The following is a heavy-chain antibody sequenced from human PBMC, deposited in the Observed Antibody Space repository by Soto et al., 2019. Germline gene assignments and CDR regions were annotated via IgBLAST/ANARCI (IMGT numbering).Heavy chain of an antibody. CDR3: ARQQIVGATTRYYYYGMDV. Sequence: PGESLKISCDGSGYSFTNYWIGWVRQMPGKGLEWMGMIYPGDSNTRYSPSFQGQVTISADKSISTAYLQWSSLKASDTAMYYCARQQIVGATTRYYYYGMDVWGQGTTVTVSS. CDR1: GYSFTNYW. CDR2: IYPGDSNT. D-gene: IGHD1-26*01. V-gene: IGHV5-51*01. J-gene: IGHJ6*02.